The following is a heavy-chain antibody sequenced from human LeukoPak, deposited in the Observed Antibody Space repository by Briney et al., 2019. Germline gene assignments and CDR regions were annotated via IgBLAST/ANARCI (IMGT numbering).Heavy chain of an antibody. CDR1: RYTFTNYY. CDR2: INPSGGST. V-gene: IGHV1-46*01. D-gene: IGHD2-2*01. J-gene: IGHJ4*02. CDR3: AREIPYCSSTSCPFGY. Sequence: ASVKVSCKASRYTFTNYYMHWVRQAPGQGLEWMGIINPSGGSTNYAQKFQGRVTMTRDTSTSTVYMELSSLRSEDTAVYYCAREIPYCSSTSCPFGYWGQGTLVTVSS.